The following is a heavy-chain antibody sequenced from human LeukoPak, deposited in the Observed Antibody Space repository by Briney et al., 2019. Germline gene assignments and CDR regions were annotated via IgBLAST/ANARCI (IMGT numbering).Heavy chain of an antibody. CDR3: ARTAYDPPGEWLVPGLDS. CDR2: IGSITRTT. CDR1: GFTFRIYE. J-gene: IGHJ4*02. D-gene: IGHD6-19*01. Sequence: PGGSLRLSCAASGFTFRIYEMNWVRQAPGKGLEWVSYIGSITRTTYYADSVKGRFTVSRDDARSSLYLQMSSLRAEDTAVYYCARTAYDPPGEWLVPGLDSWGQGILVTVS. V-gene: IGHV3-48*03.